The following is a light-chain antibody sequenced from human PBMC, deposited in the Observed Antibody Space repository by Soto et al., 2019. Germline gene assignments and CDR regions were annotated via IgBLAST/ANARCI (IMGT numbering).Light chain of an antibody. CDR3: LQDYTYPRT. J-gene: IGKJ1*01. CDR2: TAS. V-gene: IGKV1-6*01. Sequence: AIPMTQSPSPLSASVGDRDTITCRASQDIRSELGWYQQKPGKAPKLLIFTASSLQSGVPSRFSGSGSGTDFTLSISSLQPEDFATYYCLQDYTYPRTLGQGTKVEI. CDR1: QDIRSE.